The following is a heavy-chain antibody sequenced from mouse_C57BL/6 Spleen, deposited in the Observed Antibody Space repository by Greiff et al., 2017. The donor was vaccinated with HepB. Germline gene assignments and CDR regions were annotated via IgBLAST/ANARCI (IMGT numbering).Heavy chain of an antibody. CDR3: ARAPFITTEGFAY. V-gene: IGHV5-4*03. J-gene: IGHJ3*01. CDR1: GFTFSSYA. D-gene: IGHD1-1*01. Sequence: EVMLVESGGGLVKPGGSLKLSCAASGFTFSSYAMSWVRQTPEKRLEWVATISDGGSYTYYPDNVKGRFTISRDNAKNNLYLQMSHLKSEDTAMYYCARAPFITTEGFAYWGQGTLVTVSA. CDR2: ISDGGSYT.